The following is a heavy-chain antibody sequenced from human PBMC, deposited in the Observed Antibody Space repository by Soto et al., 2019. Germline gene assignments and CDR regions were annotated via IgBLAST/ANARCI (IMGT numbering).Heavy chain of an antibody. CDR3: ARAAETRYYGMDV. V-gene: IGHV1-18*04. CDR1: DYTFTSYG. CDR2: ISTYSGKT. Sequence: QVQLVQSGAEVKKPGASVKVSCKGSDYTFTSYGISWVRQAPGQGLEWMGWISTYSGKTDYARKLQGRVTMTTDTSTSTAYMQLRSLRFDDTAVYYCARAAETRYYGMDVWGQGTTVTVSS. J-gene: IGHJ6*02.